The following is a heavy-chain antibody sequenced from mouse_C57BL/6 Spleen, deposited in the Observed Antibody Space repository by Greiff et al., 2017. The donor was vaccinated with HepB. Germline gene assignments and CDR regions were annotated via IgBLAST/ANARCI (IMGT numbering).Heavy chain of an antibody. D-gene: IGHD2-3*01. Sequence: QVHVKQSGAELVRPGTSVKLSCKASGYTFTSYWMHWVKQRPGQGLEWIGVIDPSDSYTNYNQKFKGKATLTVDTSSSTAYMQLSSLTSEDSAVYYCASSNYDGYYDYWGQGTTLTVSS. CDR3: ASSNYDGYYDY. J-gene: IGHJ2*01. CDR2: IDPSDSYT. V-gene: IGHV1-59*01. CDR1: GYTFTSYW.